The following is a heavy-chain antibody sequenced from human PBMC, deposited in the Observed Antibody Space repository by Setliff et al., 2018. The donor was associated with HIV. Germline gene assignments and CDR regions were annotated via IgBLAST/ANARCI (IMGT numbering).Heavy chain of an antibody. Sequence: SETLSLTCTVSGGSINSGAYLWAWIRQPAGKGLEWIGHIQTSGSTHNNPSLKGRVTISVDTSKNQFSLKLSSVTAADTAVYYCAREAEYYYDKGGAFDIWGQGTMVTVSS. CDR1: GGSINSGAYL. CDR2: IQTSGST. D-gene: IGHD3-22*01. CDR3: AREAEYYYDKGGAFDI. J-gene: IGHJ3*02. V-gene: IGHV4-61*09.